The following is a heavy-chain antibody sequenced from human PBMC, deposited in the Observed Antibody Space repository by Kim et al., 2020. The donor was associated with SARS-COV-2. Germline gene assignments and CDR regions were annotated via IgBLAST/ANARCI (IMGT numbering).Heavy chain of an antibody. CDR3: ARGTVAVAGTGGNFDY. V-gene: IGHV1-18*04. CDR1: GYNFTSYG. D-gene: IGHD6-19*01. J-gene: IGHJ4*02. Sequence: ASVKVSCKASGYNFTSYGISWVRQAPGQGLEWMGWISAYNGNTNYAQKLQGRVTMTTDTSTSTAYMELRSLRSDDTAVYYCARGTVAVAGTGGNFDYWGQGTLVTVSS. CDR2: ISAYNGNT.